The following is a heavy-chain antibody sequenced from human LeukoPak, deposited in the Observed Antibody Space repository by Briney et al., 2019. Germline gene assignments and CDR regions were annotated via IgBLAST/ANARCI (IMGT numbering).Heavy chain of an antibody. CDR3: ARDGSGYWFDY. D-gene: IGHD3-22*01. CDR2: ISYGGRNE. V-gene: IGHV3-30*01. J-gene: IGHJ4*02. Sequence: PGRSLRLSCAASGFTFRRYTMHWVRQAPGKGLEWVAVISYGGRNENYADSVSGRFTISRDNSKNTLYLQMNSLRAEDTAVYYCARDGSGYWFDYWGQGTLATVSS. CDR1: GFTFRRYT.